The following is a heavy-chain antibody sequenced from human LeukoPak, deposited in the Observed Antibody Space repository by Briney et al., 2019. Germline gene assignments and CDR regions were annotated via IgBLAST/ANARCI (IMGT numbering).Heavy chain of an antibody. Sequence: SETLSLTCAVYGGSFSGYYWSWIRQPPGKGLEWIGEINHSGSTNYNPSLKSRVTISVDTSKSQFSLKLSSVTAADTAVYYCARDLGYCSSTSCRYFDYWGQGTLVTVSS. V-gene: IGHV4-34*01. CDR1: GGSFSGYY. J-gene: IGHJ4*02. CDR2: INHSGST. CDR3: ARDLGYCSSTSCRYFDY. D-gene: IGHD2-2*01.